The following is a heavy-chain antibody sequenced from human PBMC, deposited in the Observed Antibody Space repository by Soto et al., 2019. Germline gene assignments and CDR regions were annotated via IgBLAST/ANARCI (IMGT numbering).Heavy chain of an antibody. CDR2: TYQSGSA. J-gene: IGHJ5*02. CDR3: ARAAAQCESGSYLNWFDP. V-gene: IGHV4-30-2*06. CDR1: GGSSSRGGYS. Sequence: PAEPLSLTCTVSGGSSSRGGYSWTWIKKSPGKGLEWLGYTYQSGSAYYNPSLKSRVTISVDRSKNQFSLNVTSVTAADTAVYYCARAAAQCESGSYLNWFDPLGQRTLVIV. D-gene: IGHD1-26*01.